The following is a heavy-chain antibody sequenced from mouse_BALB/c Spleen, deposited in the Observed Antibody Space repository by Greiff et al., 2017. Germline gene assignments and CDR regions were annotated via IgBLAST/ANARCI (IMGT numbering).Heavy chain of an antibody. CDR2: ISSGGSYT. D-gene: IGHD2-4*01. V-gene: IGHV5-9-4*01. CDR3: ARENYDYDRAWFAY. CDR1: GFTFSSYA. Sequence: EVQVVESGGGLVKPGGSLKLSCAASGFTFSSYAMSWVRQSPEKRLEWVAEISSGGSYTYYPDTVTGRFTISRDNAKNTLYLEMSSLRSEDTAMYYCARENYDYDRAWFAYWGQGTLVTVSA. J-gene: IGHJ3*01.